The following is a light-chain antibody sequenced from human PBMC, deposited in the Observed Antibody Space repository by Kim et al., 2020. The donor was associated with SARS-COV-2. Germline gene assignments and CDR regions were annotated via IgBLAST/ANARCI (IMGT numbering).Light chain of an antibody. J-gene: IGLJ1*01. CDR2: GNS. CDR1: SPNIGAGYD. Sequence: VTMSCTGSSPNIGAGYDVHWYQQLPGTAPNLLIYGNSNRPSGVPDRFSGSKSGTSASLAITGLQAEDEADYYCQSYDSSLSGSGVFGTGTKVTVL. V-gene: IGLV1-40*01. CDR3: QSYDSSLSGSGV.